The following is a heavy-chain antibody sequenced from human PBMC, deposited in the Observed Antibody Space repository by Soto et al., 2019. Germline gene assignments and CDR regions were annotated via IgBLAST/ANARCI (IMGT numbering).Heavy chain of an antibody. D-gene: IGHD2-15*01. Sequence: QVQLVQSGAEVKKPGASVKVSCKASGYTFTNYNINWVRQATGQGLEWMGWMNADSGNTAYAQKFQGRVTMTRDTSTSTAYMELSSLTSEDAAVYDCARRYCIGGGCSYFDPWGQGTLVTVSS. CDR2: MNADSGNT. J-gene: IGHJ5*02. CDR3: ARRYCIGGGCSYFDP. CDR1: GYTFTNYN. V-gene: IGHV1-8*01.